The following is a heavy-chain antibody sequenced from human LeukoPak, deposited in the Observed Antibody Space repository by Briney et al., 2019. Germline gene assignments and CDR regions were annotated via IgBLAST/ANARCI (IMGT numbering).Heavy chain of an antibody. CDR3: ERSPARGYSYGFFDY. J-gene: IGHJ4*02. CDR1: GFTFSRYG. CDR2: ITSSGGST. V-gene: IGHV3-48*02. Sequence: PGGSLRLSCAASGFTFSRYGMNWVRQTPGKGLEWVSYITSSGGSTYYADSVKGRFTISRDNAKNSLYLQMNSLRDEDTAVYYCERSPARGYSYGFFDYWGQGTLVTVSS. D-gene: IGHD5-18*01.